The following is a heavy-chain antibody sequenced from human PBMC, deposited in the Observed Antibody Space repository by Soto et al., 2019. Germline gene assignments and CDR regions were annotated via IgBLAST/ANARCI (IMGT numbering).Heavy chain of an antibody. CDR3: ARAVAPYLGTWFDP. Sequence: QLQLQESGSGLVKPSQTLSLTCAISGGSISSGNSYSWSWIRQPPGKGLEWIGSISHTGSTSYNPSLEGRFQMLVDKSKNQFSLKLSSVAAADMAVYYCARAVAPYLGTWFDPWGQGTLVIVSS. CDR2: ISHTGST. CDR1: GGSISSGNSYS. J-gene: IGHJ5*02. V-gene: IGHV4-30-2*01. D-gene: IGHD3-16*01.